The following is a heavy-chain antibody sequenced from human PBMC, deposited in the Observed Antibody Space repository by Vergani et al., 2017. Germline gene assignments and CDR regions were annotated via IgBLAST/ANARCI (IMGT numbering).Heavy chain of an antibody. D-gene: IGHD3-10*01. V-gene: IGHV3-66*01. CDR1: GFRVTTYY. CDR2: IKSDGRT. Sequence: VELLESGGGLAQPGGSLRVSCSASGFRVTTYYMSWVRQAPGKGLEWVSVIKSDGRTSYAESVRGRFTISRDNSKNTLFLQLKTLRAEDTGVYYCARAEVVVRGVTSNWFDPWGQGTLVTVSS. CDR3: ARAEVVVRGVTSNWFDP. J-gene: IGHJ5*02.